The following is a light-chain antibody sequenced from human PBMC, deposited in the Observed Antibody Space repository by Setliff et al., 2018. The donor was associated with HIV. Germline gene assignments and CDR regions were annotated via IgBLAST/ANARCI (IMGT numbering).Light chain of an antibody. Sequence: QSVLTQPASVSGSPGQSITISCTGTSSDVGGYNYVSWYQQYPGKAPKLMISEVRNRASGVSSRFSGSKSGTSASLAISGLRSEDEADYYCAAWDDSLSGYVFGTGTKVTVL. CDR3: AAWDDSLSGYV. CDR2: EVR. V-gene: IGLV2-14*01. CDR1: SSDVGGYNY. J-gene: IGLJ1*01.